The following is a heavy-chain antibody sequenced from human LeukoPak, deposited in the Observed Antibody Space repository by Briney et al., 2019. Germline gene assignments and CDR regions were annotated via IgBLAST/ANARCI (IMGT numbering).Heavy chain of an antibody. CDR3: ARTAMGDFVRFPNDY. CDR1: GFIFSTHS. J-gene: IGHJ4*02. CDR2: ISSSGDYV. V-gene: IGHV3-21*04. D-gene: IGHD2-21*02. Sequence: PGGFLRLSCATSGFIFSTHSMNWVRQAPGRGLEWVASISSSGDYVYHADSVKGRFTISRDNSKNTLSLQMDSLRAEDTAIYFCARTAMGDFVRFPNDYWGQGTMVTVSS.